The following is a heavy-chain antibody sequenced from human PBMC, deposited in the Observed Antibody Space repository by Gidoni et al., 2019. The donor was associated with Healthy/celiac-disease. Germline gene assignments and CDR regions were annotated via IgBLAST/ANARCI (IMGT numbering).Heavy chain of an antibody. CDR2: ISGSGGST. V-gene: IGHV3-23*01. CDR1: GFTFRSYA. CDR3: AKGRGYSGQDDDY. Sequence: EVQLLESGGGLVQTGGSLRLSCAASGFTFRSYALSWVRQAPGKGLEWVSAISGSGGSTYYADSVKGRFTISRDNSKNTLYLQMNSLRAEDTAVYYCAKGRGYSGQDDDYWGQGTLVTVSS. D-gene: IGHD5-12*01. J-gene: IGHJ4*02.